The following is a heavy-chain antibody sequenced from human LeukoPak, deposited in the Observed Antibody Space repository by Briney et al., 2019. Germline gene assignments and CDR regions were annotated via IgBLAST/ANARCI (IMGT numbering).Heavy chain of an antibody. CDR1: GFTFSSYA. J-gene: IGHJ6*03. CDR3: AKPEGFPYYYYYMDV. Sequence: GGSLRLSCAASGFTFSSYAMGWVRQAPGKGLEWVSAISGSGGSTYYADSVKGRFTISRDNSKNTLYLQMNSLRAEDTAVYYCAKPEGFPYYYYYMDVWGKGTTVTVSS. CDR2: ISGSGGST. V-gene: IGHV3-23*01.